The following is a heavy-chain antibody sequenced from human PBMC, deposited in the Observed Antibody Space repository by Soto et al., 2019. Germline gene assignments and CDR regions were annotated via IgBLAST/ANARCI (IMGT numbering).Heavy chain of an antibody. Sequence: GGSLRLSCAASGFTFSSYWMHWVRQAPGKGLVWVSRINSDGSSTSYADSVKGRFTISRDNAKNTLYLQMNSLRAEDTAVYYCAGNYGVNSEYYFDYWGQGTLVTVSS. CDR3: AGNYGVNSEYYFDY. D-gene: IGHD4-17*01. CDR2: INSDGSST. V-gene: IGHV3-74*01. J-gene: IGHJ4*02. CDR1: GFTFSSYW.